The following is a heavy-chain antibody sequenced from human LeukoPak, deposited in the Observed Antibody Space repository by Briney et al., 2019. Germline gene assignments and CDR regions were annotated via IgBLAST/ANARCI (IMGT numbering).Heavy chain of an antibody. D-gene: IGHD6-19*01. CDR3: AKDRLVGGFDY. CDR2: ISYDGSNK. CDR1: GFTFSSYG. V-gene: IGHV3-30*18. J-gene: IGHJ4*02. Sequence: PGGSLRLSCAASGFTFSSYGMHWVRQAPGKGLEWVAVISYDGSNKYYADSVKGRFTISRDNSKNTLYLQMNSLRAEDTAVYYCAKDRLVGGFDYWGQGTLVTVSS.